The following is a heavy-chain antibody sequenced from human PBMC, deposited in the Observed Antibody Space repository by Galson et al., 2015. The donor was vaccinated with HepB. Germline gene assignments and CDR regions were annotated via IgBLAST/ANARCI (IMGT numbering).Heavy chain of an antibody. J-gene: IGHJ5*02. CDR1: GGSISSGGYY. V-gene: IGHV4-31*03. CDR2: IYYSGST. Sequence: CTVSGGSISSGGYYWSWIRQHPGKGLEWIGYIYYSGSTYYNPSLKSRVTISVDTSKNQFSLKLSSVTAADTAVYYCAKVEEGYDILTGYYRELWFDPWGQGTLVTVSS. CDR3: AKVEEGYDILTGYYRELWFDP. D-gene: IGHD3-9*01.